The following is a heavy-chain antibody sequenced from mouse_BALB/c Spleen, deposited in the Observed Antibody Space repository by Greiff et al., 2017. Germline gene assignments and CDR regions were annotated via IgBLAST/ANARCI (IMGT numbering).Heavy chain of an antibody. CDR3: ASTTVVAYWYFDV. CDR2: ILPGSGST. Sequence: QVQLQQSGAELVKPGASVKISCKATGYTFSSYWIEWVKQRPGHGLEWIGEILPGSGSTNYNEKFKGKATFTADTSSNTAYMQLSSLTSEDSAVYYCASTTVVAYWYFDVWGAGTTVTVSS. V-gene: IGHV1-9*01. CDR1: GYTFSSYW. J-gene: IGHJ1*01. D-gene: IGHD1-1*01.